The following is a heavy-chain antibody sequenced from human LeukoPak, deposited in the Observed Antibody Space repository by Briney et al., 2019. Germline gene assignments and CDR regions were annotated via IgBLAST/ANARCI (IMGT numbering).Heavy chain of an antibody. V-gene: IGHV3-33*06. J-gene: IGHJ4*02. CDR2: ISYDGNTI. CDR1: GFRFRSYA. Sequence: GGSLRLSCGASGFRFRSYAMHWVRQAPGKGLEWVAVISYDGNTIYYADSVKGRFTISRDYSKNTLHLQMNSLRAEDTAVYYCAKRGTAWDLDYWGQGTLVTVSS. D-gene: IGHD3-16*01. CDR3: AKRGTAWDLDY.